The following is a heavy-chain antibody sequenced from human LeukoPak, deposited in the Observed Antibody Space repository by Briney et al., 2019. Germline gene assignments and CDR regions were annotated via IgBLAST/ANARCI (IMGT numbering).Heavy chain of an antibody. CDR2: IIPIFGTA. Sequence: GASVKVSCKASGGTFSSYAISWVRQAPGQGLEWMGGIIPIFGTANYAQKFQGRVTITADKSTSTAYMELSSLRSEDTAVYYCAGDRCTNGVCYTGSGYWGQGTLVTVSS. CDR1: GGTFSSYA. V-gene: IGHV1-69*06. J-gene: IGHJ4*02. D-gene: IGHD2-8*01. CDR3: AGDRCTNGVCYTGSGY.